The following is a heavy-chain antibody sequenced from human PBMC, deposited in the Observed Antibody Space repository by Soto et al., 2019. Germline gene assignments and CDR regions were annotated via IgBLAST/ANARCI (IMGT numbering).Heavy chain of an antibody. Sequence: PSQTLSLTCAISGDSISSDTAAWGWIRQSPSRGLEWLGRTYYRSKWYNEYAVSVKSRIIINPDTSKNQFSLQLNSVTPEDTAVYYCARSGNEGAVDYWGQGTLVTVSS. CDR3: ARSGNEGAVDY. CDR2: TYYRSKWYN. CDR1: GDSISSDTAA. J-gene: IGHJ4*02. V-gene: IGHV6-1*01. D-gene: IGHD1-26*01.